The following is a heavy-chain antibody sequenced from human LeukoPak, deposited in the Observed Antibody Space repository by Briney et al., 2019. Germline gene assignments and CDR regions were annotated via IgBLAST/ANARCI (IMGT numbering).Heavy chain of an antibody. CDR2: INHSGST. CDR1: GFIFGDYN. J-gene: IGHJ6*02. V-gene: IGHV4-34*01. Sequence: PGGSLRLSCAASGFIFGDYNMNWIRQPPGKGLEWIGEINHSGSTNYNPSLKSRVTISVDTSKNQFSLKLSSVTAADTAVYYCARDRLYCTNGVCYAYYGMDVWGQGTTVTVSS. D-gene: IGHD2-8*01. CDR3: ARDRLYCTNGVCYAYYGMDV.